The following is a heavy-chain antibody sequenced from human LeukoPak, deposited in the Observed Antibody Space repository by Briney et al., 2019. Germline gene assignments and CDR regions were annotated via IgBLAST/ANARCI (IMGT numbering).Heavy chain of an antibody. CDR2: IYYSGST. Sequence: PSETLSLTCTLPGGSISSSSYYWGWIRQPPGKGLEWIGSIYYSGSTYYNPSLKSRVTISVDTSKNQFSLKLSSVTAADTAVYYCAMLVSNYYYMDVWGKGTTVTVSS. CDR3: AMLVSNYYYMDV. D-gene: IGHD2-21*01. J-gene: IGHJ6*03. V-gene: IGHV4-39*01. CDR1: GGSISSSSYY.